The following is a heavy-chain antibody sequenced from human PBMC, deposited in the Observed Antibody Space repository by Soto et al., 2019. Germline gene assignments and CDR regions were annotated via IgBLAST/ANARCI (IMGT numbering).Heavy chain of an antibody. CDR2: INPNSGGT. J-gene: IGHJ5*02. D-gene: IGHD6-19*01. CDR1: GYTFTGYY. V-gene: IGHV1-2*02. Sequence: GASVKVSCKASGYTFTGYYMHWVRQAPGQGLEWMGWINPNSGGTNYAQKFQGRVTMTRETSISTAYMELSRLRSDDTAVYYCARVAVAGNVGRFEPWGQGTLLTFSS. CDR3: ARVAVAGNVGRFEP.